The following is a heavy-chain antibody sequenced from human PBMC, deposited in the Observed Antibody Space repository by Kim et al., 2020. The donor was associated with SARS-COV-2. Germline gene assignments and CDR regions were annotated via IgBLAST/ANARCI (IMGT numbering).Heavy chain of an antibody. CDR3: TTRSVSSGWEV. D-gene: IGHD6-19*01. CDR1: GFTFSNAW. CDR2: IKSKTDGGTT. V-gene: IGHV3-15*01. Sequence: GGSLRLSCAASGFTFSNAWMSWVRQAPGKGLEWVGRIKSKTDGGTTDYAAPVKGRFTISRDDSKNTLYLQMDSLKTEDTAVYYCTTRSVSSGWEVWGQGTLVTVSS. J-gene: IGHJ4*02.